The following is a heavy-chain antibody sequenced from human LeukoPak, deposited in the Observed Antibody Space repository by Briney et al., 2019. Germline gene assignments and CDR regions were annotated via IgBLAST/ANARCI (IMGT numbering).Heavy chain of an antibody. V-gene: IGHV1-69*13. CDR3: ARGWELLPEWFDP. D-gene: IGHD1-26*01. CDR1: GGTYISNA. CDR2: IIPIFGTA. J-gene: IGHJ5*02. Sequence: GASVKVSCKASGGTYISNAISWVRQATGQWLEWMGGIIPIFGTANYAQKFQGRVTITADESTSTAYMELSSLRSEDTAVYYCARGWELLPEWFDPWGQGTLVTVSS.